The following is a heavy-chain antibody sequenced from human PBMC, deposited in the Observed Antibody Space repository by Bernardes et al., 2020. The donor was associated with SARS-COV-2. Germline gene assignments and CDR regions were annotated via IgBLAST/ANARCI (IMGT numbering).Heavy chain of an antibody. CDR3: ARGVVVVPAAINYYYYYGMDV. CDR2: IYYSGST. J-gene: IGHJ6*02. D-gene: IGHD2-2*01. CDR1: GGSISSYY. Sequence: SETLSLTCTVSGGSISSYYWSWIRQPPGKGLEWIGYIYYSGSTNYNPSLKSRVTISVDTSKNQFSLKLSSVTAADTAVYYCARGVVVVPAAINYYYYYGMDVWGQGTTVTVSS. V-gene: IGHV4-59*01.